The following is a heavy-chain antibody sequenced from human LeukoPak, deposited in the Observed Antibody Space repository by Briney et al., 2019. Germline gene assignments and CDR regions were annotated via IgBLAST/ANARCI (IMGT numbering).Heavy chain of an antibody. Sequence: SETLSLTCAVYGGSFSGYYWSWIRQPPGKGLEWIGEINHSGSTNYNPSLKSRVTISVDTSKNQFSLKLSSVTAADTAVYYCAREGSPRYYYGSRSSPVPIWGQGTMVTVSS. CDR3: AREGSPRYYYGSRSSPVPI. CDR1: GGSFSGYY. D-gene: IGHD3-10*01. V-gene: IGHV4-34*01. J-gene: IGHJ3*02. CDR2: INHSGST.